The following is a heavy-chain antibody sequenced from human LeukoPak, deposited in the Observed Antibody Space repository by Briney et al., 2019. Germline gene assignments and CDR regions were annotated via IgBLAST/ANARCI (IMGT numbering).Heavy chain of an antibody. Sequence: SETLSLTCAVYGGSFSGYYWSWIRQPPGKGLEWIGEINHSGSTNYNPSLKSRVTISVDTSKNQFSLKLGSVTAADTAVYYCARGGYSGYANWGQGTLVTVSS. V-gene: IGHV4-34*01. CDR2: INHSGST. CDR1: GGSFSGYY. CDR3: ARGGYSGYAN. J-gene: IGHJ4*02. D-gene: IGHD5-12*01.